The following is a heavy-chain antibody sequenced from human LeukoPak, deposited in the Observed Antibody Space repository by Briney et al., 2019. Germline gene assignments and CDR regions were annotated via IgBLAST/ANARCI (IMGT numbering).Heavy chain of an antibody. J-gene: IGHJ4*02. CDR1: GGSISSGGYY. D-gene: IGHD2-2*01. CDR2: ISYIAGT. V-gene: IGHV4-30-4*08. CDR3: VRVRTGTSCYDY. Sequence: SETLSLTCTVSGGSISSGGYYWNWIRQHPGKGLEWIGYISYIAGTSYNPSLKSRVTISLATSNNQFSLELSSVTAADTAVYFCVRVRTGTSCYDYWGQGTLVTVSS.